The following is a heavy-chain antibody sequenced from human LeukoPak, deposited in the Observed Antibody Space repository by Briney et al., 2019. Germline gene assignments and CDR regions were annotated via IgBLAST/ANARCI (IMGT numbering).Heavy chain of an antibody. CDR2: IRYDGSNK. Sequence: GGSLRLSCAASGFTFSSYSMNWVRQAPGKGLEWVAFIRYDGSNKYYADSVKGRFTISRDNSKNTLYLQMNSLRAEDTAVYYCAKESTHYGGGYFDYWGQGTLVTVSS. V-gene: IGHV3-30*02. J-gene: IGHJ4*02. D-gene: IGHD4-17*01. CDR3: AKESTHYGGGYFDY. CDR1: GFTFSSYS.